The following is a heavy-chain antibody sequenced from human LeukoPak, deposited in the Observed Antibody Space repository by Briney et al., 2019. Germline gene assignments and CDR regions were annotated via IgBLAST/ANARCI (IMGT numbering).Heavy chain of an antibody. Sequence: GGSLRLSCAASGFTFSSYSMNWVRQAPGKGLEWVSYISSSSSTIYYADSVKGRFTISRDNAKNSLYLQMNSLRAEDTAVYYCAKDPRSSGSYYNVIFDYWGQGTLVTVSS. CDR2: ISSSSSTI. CDR3: AKDPRSSGSYYNVIFDY. V-gene: IGHV3-48*01. CDR1: GFTFSSYS. D-gene: IGHD3-10*01. J-gene: IGHJ4*02.